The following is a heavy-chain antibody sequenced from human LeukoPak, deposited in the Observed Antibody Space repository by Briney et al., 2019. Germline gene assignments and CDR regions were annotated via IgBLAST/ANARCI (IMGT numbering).Heavy chain of an antibody. Sequence: GGSLRLSCAASEFTVSSNYMSWVRQAPGKGLEWVSVIYSGGSTYYADSVKGRFTISRDNSKNTLYLQMNSLRAEDTAVYYCARDPPMTSAFDIWGQGTMVTVSS. D-gene: IGHD3-22*01. V-gene: IGHV3-53*01. CDR2: IYSGGST. CDR1: EFTVSSNY. J-gene: IGHJ3*02. CDR3: ARDPPMTSAFDI.